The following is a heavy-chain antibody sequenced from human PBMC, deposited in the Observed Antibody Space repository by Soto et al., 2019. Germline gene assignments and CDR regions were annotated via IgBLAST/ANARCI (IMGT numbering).Heavy chain of an antibody. CDR2: IYYSGST. J-gene: IGHJ4*02. CDR1: GGSLSSYY. D-gene: IGHD4-17*01. CDR3: ARGDNGYYADY. V-gene: IGHV4-59*01. Sequence: PSETLSLTCTVSGGSLSSYYWSWIRQPPGKGLEWIGYIYYSGSTNYNPSLKSRVTISVDTSKNQFSLKLSSVTAADTAVYYCARGDNGYYADYWGQGTLVTVSS.